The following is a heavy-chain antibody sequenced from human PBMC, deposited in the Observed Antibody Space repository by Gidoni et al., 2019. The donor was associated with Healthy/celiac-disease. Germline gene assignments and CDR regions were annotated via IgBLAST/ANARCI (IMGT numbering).Heavy chain of an antibody. Sequence: QVQLQQWGAGLLKPSETLSLTCAVYGASFSGYYWSWIRQPPGKGLEWIGEINHSGSTNYNPSLKSRVTISVDTSKNQFSLKLSSVTAADTAVYYCARGRIAVAGSIGYWGQGTLVTVSS. V-gene: IGHV4-34*01. J-gene: IGHJ4*02. D-gene: IGHD6-19*01. CDR2: INHSGST. CDR1: GASFSGYY. CDR3: ARGRIAVAGSIGY.